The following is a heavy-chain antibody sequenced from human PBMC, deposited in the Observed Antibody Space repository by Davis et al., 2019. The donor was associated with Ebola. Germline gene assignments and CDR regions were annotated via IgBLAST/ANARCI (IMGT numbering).Heavy chain of an antibody. D-gene: IGHD2-2*01. CDR3: TKDRGGSSQY. CDR1: GFTFSDSA. V-gene: IGHV3-23*01. Sequence: PGGSLRLSCAASGFTFSDSAVIWVRQAPGNGLEWVSTISNDGGAIYYADSVRGRFTISRDNSKDTLFLQMDSLRSEDTAIYYCTKDRGGSSQYWGQGTQVIVSS. CDR2: ISNDGGAI. J-gene: IGHJ4*02.